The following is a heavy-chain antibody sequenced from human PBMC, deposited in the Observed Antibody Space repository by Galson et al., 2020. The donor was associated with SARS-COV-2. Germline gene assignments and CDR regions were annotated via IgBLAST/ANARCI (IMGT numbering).Heavy chain of an antibody. Sequence: ASVKVSCKVSGYTLTELSMHWVRQAPGKGLEWMGGFDPEDGETIYAQKFQGRVTMTEDTSTDTAYMELSSLRSEDTAVYYCATGTVVPLPRLGELFLRIFDYWGQGTLVTVSS. CDR3: ATGTVVPLPRLGELFLRIFDY. CDR1: GYTLTELS. J-gene: IGHJ4*02. V-gene: IGHV1-24*01. D-gene: IGHD3-16*01. CDR2: FDPEDGET.